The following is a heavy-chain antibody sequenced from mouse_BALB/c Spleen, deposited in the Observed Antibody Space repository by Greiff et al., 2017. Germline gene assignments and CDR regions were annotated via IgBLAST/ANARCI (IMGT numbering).Heavy chain of an antibody. CDR1: GYTFTSYY. CDR3: ARGGNYDWYFDV. J-gene: IGHJ1*01. CDR2: IYPGDGST. Sequence: QVQLQQSGPELVKPGASVKMSCKASGYTFTSYYIHWVKQRPGQGLEWIGWIYPGDGSTKYNEKFKGKTTLTADKSSSTAYMLLSSLTSEDSAIYFCARGGNYDWYFDVWGAGTTVTVSS. D-gene: IGHD2-1*01. V-gene: IGHV1S56*01.